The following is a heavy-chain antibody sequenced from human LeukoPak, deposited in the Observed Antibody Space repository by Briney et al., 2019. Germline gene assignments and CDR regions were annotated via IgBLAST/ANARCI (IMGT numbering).Heavy chain of an antibody. CDR1: GGSISSGGYS. V-gene: IGHV4-30-2*01. D-gene: IGHD5-12*01. CDR3: ARASGYALLDY. J-gene: IGHJ4*02. CDR2: IYHSGST. Sequence: SETLSLTCAVSGGSISSGGYSWSWIRQPPGKGLEWIGYIYHSGSTYYNLSLKSRVTISVDRSKNQFSLKLSSVTAADTAVYYCARASGYALLDYWGQGTLVTVSS.